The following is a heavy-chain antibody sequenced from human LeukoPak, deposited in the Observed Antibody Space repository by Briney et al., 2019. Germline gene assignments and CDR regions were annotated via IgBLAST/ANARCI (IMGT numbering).Heavy chain of an antibody. CDR3: ARETVGLDY. Sequence: PGGSLRLSCAASGFTFSSYSMNWVRQAPGNGLEWVSYISDGSSTIYYADSVRGRFTISRDNAKNSLYLQTNSLRDEDTAVYYCARETVGLDYWGQGTLVTVSS. CDR1: GFTFSSYS. D-gene: IGHD4-23*01. CDR2: ISDGSSTI. J-gene: IGHJ4*02. V-gene: IGHV3-48*02.